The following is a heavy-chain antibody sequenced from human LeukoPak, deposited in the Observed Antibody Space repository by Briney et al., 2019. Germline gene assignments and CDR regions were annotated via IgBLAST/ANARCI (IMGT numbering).Heavy chain of an antibody. J-gene: IGHJ3*02. V-gene: IGHV4-39*07. Sequence: SETLSLTCSVAGGTIRSSSYYWAWIRQPPGKGLEWIGEIYHSGSTNYNPSLKSRVTISVDKSKNQFSLKLSSVTAADTAVYYCAQATAHDAFDIWGQGTMVTVSS. CDR3: AQATAHDAFDI. D-gene: IGHD2-21*02. CDR2: IYHSGST. CDR1: GGTIRSSSYY.